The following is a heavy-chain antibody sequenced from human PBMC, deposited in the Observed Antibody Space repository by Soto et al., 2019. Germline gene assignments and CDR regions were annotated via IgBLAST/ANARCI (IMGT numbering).Heavy chain of an antibody. Sequence: EVQLVETGGGLIQPGGSLRLSCAASELTVSSNYMNWVCQAPGKGLEWVSVLYSGGSTHYAGSVKGRFIISRDNSKSTLYLQMNSLRVEDAAVYYCARDRPGDEGDGFDIWGHGTMVTVSS. J-gene: IGHJ3*02. CDR1: ELTVSSNY. D-gene: IGHD3-10*01. V-gene: IGHV3-53*02. CDR2: LYSGGST. CDR3: ARDRPGDEGDGFDI.